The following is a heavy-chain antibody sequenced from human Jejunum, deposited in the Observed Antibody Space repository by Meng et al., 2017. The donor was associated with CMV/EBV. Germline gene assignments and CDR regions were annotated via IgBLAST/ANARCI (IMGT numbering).Heavy chain of an antibody. Sequence: FTMNWVRQAPGKGLEWVSSVSSSSRSKYYADSVKGRFTISRDNAKNSVYLQMNSLRDEDMAVYYCVRVFNYDFWNGYSDYYFDYWGQGTLVTVSS. J-gene: IGHJ4*02. D-gene: IGHD3-3*01. CDR2: VSSSSRSK. CDR1: FT. CDR3: VRVFNYDFWNGYSDYYFDY. V-gene: IGHV3-21*01.